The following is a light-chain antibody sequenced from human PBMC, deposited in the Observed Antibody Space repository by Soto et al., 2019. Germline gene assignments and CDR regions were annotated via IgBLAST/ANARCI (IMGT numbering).Light chain of an antibody. CDR2: DVS. Sequence: QSVLTQPASVSGSPGQSITISCTGTSSDVGGYNYVSWYQQHPGKAPKLMIYDVSNRPSGVSNRFSGSKSGNTAFLTISGLQDEDEADYYCSSDTSSSTVFGTGTKLTVL. J-gene: IGLJ1*01. CDR3: SSDTSSSTV. CDR1: SSDVGGYNY. V-gene: IGLV2-14*01.